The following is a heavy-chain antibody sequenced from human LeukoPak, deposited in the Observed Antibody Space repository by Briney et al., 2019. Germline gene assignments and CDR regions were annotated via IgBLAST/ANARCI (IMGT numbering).Heavy chain of an antibody. CDR3: ARDGYDALRGYYIILQFDP. J-gene: IGHJ5*02. D-gene: IGHD3-3*01. Sequence: ASVTVSCKASGYTFTGYFIHWVRQAPGQGLEYMGWINPNSGNTKYAQKFQGRVTMTRDTSISTAYMELRSLTSDDTAVYYCARDGYDALRGYYIILQFDPWGQGTLVTVSS. CDR2: INPNSGNT. V-gene: IGHV1-2*02. CDR1: GYTFTGYF.